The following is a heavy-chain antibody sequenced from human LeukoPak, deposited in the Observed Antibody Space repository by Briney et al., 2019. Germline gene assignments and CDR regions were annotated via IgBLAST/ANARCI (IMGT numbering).Heavy chain of an antibody. CDR3: ARCLRHGWANWFDP. D-gene: IGHD5/OR15-5a*01. CDR2: IYYSGST. Sequence: PSETLSLTCTVSGGSISSYYWSWIRQPPGKGLEWIGYIYYSGSTNYNPSLKSRVTISVDTSKNQFSLKLSSVTAADTAVYYCARCLRHGWANWFDPWGQGTLVTVSS. J-gene: IGHJ5*02. V-gene: IGHV4-59*01. CDR1: GGSISSYY.